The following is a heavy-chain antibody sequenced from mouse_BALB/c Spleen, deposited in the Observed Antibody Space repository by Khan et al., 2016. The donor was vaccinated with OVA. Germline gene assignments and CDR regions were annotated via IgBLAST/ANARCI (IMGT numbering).Heavy chain of an antibody. V-gene: IGHV5-6*01. CDR3: ADDLAGSLAY. D-gene: IGHD1-1*01. Sequence: EVELVESGGDLVKPGGSLKLSCAASGFTFSSYSMPWVRQTPDKRLEWVASISSGGDYTYYPDSVKGRFTISRDNANNTLYLKMSDLTSEDSAMYYCADDLAGSLAYWGQGTLVTVSA. CDR2: ISSGGDYT. CDR1: GFTFSSYS. J-gene: IGHJ3*01.